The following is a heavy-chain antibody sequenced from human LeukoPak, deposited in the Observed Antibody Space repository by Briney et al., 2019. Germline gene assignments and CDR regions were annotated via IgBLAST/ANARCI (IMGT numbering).Heavy chain of an antibody. CDR1: GGSISGSSYY. CDR3: ARGGAARLHFQN. V-gene: IGHV4-39*02. Sequence: SETLSLTCTVSGGSISGSSYYWGWIRQPPGKGLEWVGNVYYSGGTYYNPSLKSRVTISVDMPKNQFSLKLSSVTAADTAVYYCARGGAARLHFQNWGQGTLVTVSS. CDR2: VYYSGGT. D-gene: IGHD6-6*01. J-gene: IGHJ1*01.